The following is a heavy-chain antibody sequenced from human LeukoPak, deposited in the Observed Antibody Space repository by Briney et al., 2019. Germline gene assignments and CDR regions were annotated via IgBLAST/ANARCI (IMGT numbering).Heavy chain of an antibody. CDR3: ARGQKLVRGYSYGANNFYYYGMDV. D-gene: IGHD5-18*01. V-gene: IGHV4-59*01. J-gene: IGHJ6*02. CDR1: GGSISSYY. Sequence: PSETLSLTCTVSGGSISSYYWTWIRQPPGKGLEWIGSVVYSGNTNQNPSLKSRVTISVDTSNKKFSLKLSSVTAADTAVYYCARGQKLVRGYSYGANNFYYYGMDVWGQGTTVTVSS. CDR2: VVYSGNT.